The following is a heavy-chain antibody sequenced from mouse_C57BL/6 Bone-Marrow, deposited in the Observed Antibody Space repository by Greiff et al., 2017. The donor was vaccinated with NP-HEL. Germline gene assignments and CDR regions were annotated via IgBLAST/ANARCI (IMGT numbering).Heavy chain of an antibody. CDR3: ARDLLGHYYGKEFDY. CDR1: GYTFTSSW. Sequence: QVQLQQPGTELVKPGASVKLSCKASGYTFTSSWMHWVKQRPGQGLEWIGNINPSNGGTNYNEKFKSKATLTVDKSSSTAYMQLSSLTSEDSAVYYCARDLLGHYYGKEFDYWGQGTTLTVSS. J-gene: IGHJ2*01. V-gene: IGHV1-53*01. D-gene: IGHD1-1*01. CDR2: INPSNGGT.